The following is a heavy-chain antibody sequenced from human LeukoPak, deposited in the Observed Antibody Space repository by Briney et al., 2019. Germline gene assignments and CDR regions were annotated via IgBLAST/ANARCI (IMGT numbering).Heavy chain of an antibody. Sequence: GGSLRLSCAASGFTFSSYSMNWVRQAPGKGLEWVSYISSSGSTIYYADSVKGRFTISRDNAKNSLYLQINSLRAEDTAVYYCARDPYDSSGYYGFDYWGQEPWSPSPQ. J-gene: IGHJ4*01. CDR3: ARDPYDSSGYYGFDY. V-gene: IGHV3-48*04. D-gene: IGHD3-22*01. CDR1: GFTFSSYS. CDR2: ISSSGSTI.